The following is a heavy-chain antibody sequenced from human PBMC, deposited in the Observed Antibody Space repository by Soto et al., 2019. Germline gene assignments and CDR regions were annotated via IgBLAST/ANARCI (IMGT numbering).Heavy chain of an antibody. D-gene: IGHD3-10*01. J-gene: IGHJ6*01. V-gene: IGHV4-59*08. CDR1: IGPSKSHN. Sequence: QVQVQQSGPGLVKPSETLSLTCTVSIGPSKSHNWGWIRQPPGRGLECIGYVYDTWSTSYNPSLKRRFTVSADTTTNRISLTLRFVTAADTAVYYCVRQAIGFLHGLVYVWGQGPTVIVSS. CDR2: VYDTWST. CDR3: VRQAIGFLHGLVYV.